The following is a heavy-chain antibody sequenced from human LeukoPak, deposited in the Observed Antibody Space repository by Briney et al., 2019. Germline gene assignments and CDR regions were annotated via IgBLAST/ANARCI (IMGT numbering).Heavy chain of an antibody. Sequence: SETLSLTCTVSGVSISSSNYFWAWIRQSPGKGLEWIGSIYFRGSISSSPSLKSRVTISIDASKNQFSLKLTSVTAADTAVYYCAREDRYCSSTSCYTWDYWGQGTLVAV. D-gene: IGHD2-2*02. CDR3: AREDRYCSSTSCYTWDY. CDR2: IYFRGSI. V-gene: IGHV4-39*07. CDR1: GVSISSSNYF. J-gene: IGHJ4*02.